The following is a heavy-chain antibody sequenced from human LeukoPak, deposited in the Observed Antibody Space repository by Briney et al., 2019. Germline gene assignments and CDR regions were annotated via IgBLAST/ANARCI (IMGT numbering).Heavy chain of an antibody. CDR1: GFTFSSYA. D-gene: IGHD3-10*01. CDR2: ISEDGRNK. Sequence: PGGSLRLSCAASGFTFSSYAMSWVRQAPGKGLEWVAVISEDGRNKYYADSVKGRFTISRDKSKNTLYLQMNSLRPEDTAVYYCARDTLIYGSGVNWFDPWGQGTLVTASS. CDR3: ARDTLIYGSGVNWFDP. V-gene: IGHV3-30*04. J-gene: IGHJ5*02.